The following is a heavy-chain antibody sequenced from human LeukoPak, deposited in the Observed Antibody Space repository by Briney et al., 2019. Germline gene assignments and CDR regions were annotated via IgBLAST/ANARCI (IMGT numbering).Heavy chain of an antibody. J-gene: IGHJ4*02. CDR2: ISSDGDST. CDR3: VKRTGSGTYYDY. D-gene: IGHD3-10*01. V-gene: IGHV3-64D*06. CDR1: GFTFSSYA. Sequence: NPGGSLRLSCSASGFTFSSYAMHWVRQAPGKGLEYVSAISSDGDSTYYADSVKGRFTISRDNSKNTLYLQMSSLRAEDTAIYYCVKRTGSGTYYDYWGQGTLVTVSS.